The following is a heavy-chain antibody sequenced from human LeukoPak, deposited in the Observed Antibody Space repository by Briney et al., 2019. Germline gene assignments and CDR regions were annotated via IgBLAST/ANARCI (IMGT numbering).Heavy chain of an antibody. J-gene: IGHJ4*02. CDR3: ARDGARGGSYYSAFDY. V-gene: IGHV1-2*02. Sequence: ASVKVSXKASGYTFTGYYMHWVRQAPGQGLEWMGWINPNSGGTNYAQKFQGRVTMTRDTSISTAYMELSRLRSDDTAVYYCARDGARGGSYYSAFDYWGQGTLVTVSS. CDR1: GYTFTGYY. CDR2: INPNSGGT. D-gene: IGHD1-26*01.